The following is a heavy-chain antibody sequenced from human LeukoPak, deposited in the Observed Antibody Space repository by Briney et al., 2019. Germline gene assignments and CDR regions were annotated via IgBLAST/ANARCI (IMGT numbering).Heavy chain of an antibody. CDR2: MNPNSGNT. Sequence: ASVKVSCKASAYTFTSYDINWVRQATGQGLEWMGWMNPNSGNTGYAQKFQGRVTMTRNTSISTAYMELSSLRSEDTAVYYCARGRKPRYCSGGRCYYYHYYMDVRGKGTTVIVSS. D-gene: IGHD2-15*01. V-gene: IGHV1-8*01. J-gene: IGHJ6*03. CDR1: AYTFTSYD. CDR3: ARGRKPRYCSGGRCYYYHYYMDV.